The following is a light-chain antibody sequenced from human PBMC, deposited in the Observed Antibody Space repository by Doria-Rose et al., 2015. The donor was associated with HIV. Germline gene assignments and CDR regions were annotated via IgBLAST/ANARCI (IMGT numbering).Light chain of an antibody. CDR3: QQYYDTPS. Sequence: DIQVTQSPESLGMSLGERATLNCKSNQSLLYTSKNYLAWYQQKPGQPPKLLIYWASTRQSVVPARFSGSGSGTGFTLTISSLEAEDVAVYYCQQYYDTPSFGPGTTVDIK. CDR1: QSLLYTSKNY. CDR2: WAS. J-gene: IGKJ3*01. V-gene: IGKV4-1*01.